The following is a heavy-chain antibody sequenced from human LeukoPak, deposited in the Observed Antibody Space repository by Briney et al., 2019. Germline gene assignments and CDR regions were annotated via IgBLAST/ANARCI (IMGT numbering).Heavy chain of an antibody. J-gene: IGHJ5*02. CDR2: MYYSGST. D-gene: IGHD3-22*01. CDR1: GGSISSGDYY. Sequence: PSDTLSLTCTVSGGSISSGDYYCSWIRQPPEKGLEWIAYMYYSGSTHYNPSLKRRVTMSGDTYKNQLSLKLSSVTAADTAVYYCARPYYYDSRIDPWGQGILVTVPS. CDR3: ARPYYYDSRIDP. V-gene: IGHV4-30-4*02.